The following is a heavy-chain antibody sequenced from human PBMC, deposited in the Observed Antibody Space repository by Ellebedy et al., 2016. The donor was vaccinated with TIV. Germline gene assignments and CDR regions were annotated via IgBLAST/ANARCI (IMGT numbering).Heavy chain of an antibody. Sequence: GESLKISCAASGFTFSSYGMHWVRQAPGKGLEWVAVISYDGSNKYYADSVKGRFTISRDNSKNTLYLQMNSLRAEDTAVYYCAKDLQNWGYSYGDLGDAFDIWGQGTMVTVSS. CDR1: GFTFSSYG. D-gene: IGHD5-18*01. CDR3: AKDLQNWGYSYGDLGDAFDI. J-gene: IGHJ3*02. CDR2: ISYDGSNK. V-gene: IGHV3-30*18.